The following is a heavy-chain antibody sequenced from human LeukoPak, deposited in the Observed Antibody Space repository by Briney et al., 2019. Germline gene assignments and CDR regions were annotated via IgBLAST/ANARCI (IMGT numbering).Heavy chain of an antibody. V-gene: IGHV3-23*01. CDR2: ISGSGGST. CDR3: VKRAVAGTEIYYYYYYGMDV. Sequence: GGSLRLSCAASGFTFSSYAMSWVRQAPGKGLEWVSAISGSGGSTYYADSVKGRFTISRDNSKNTLYLQMNSLRAEDTAVYYCVKRAVAGTEIYYYYYYGMDVWGKGTTVTVSS. CDR1: GFTFSSYA. J-gene: IGHJ6*04. D-gene: IGHD6-19*01.